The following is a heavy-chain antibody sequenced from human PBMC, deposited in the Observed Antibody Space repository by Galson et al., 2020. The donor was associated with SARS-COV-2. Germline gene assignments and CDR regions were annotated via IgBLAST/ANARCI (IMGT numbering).Heavy chain of an antibody. D-gene: IGHD3-22*01. J-gene: IGHJ6*03. CDR1: GGTFSSYA. CDR3: ARSPDRGSGYSYYYYMDV. CDR2: IIPIFGTA. V-gene: IGHV1-69*05. Sequence: ASVKVSCKASGGTFSSYAISWVRQAPGQGLEWMGGIIPIFGTANYAQKFQGRVTITTDESTSTAYMELSSLRSEDTAVYYCARSPDRGSGYSYYYYMDVCGKGTMVTVSS.